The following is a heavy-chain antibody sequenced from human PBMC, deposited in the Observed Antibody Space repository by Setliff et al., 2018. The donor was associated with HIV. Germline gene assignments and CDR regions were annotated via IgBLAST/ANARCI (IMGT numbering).Heavy chain of an antibody. Sequence: GSFNTRRTKWGWIRQSPGKGLEWIGSIFYFGSVTYNPSLKSRPLISIDTSKTQFSLNLRSVTAADTAVYYCVRELLGSGGTVPEVNFFDSWGQGTLVTVSS. J-gene: IGHJ5*01. V-gene: IGHV4-39*07. CDR1: GSFNTRRTK. D-gene: IGHD1-26*01. CDR3: VRELLGSGGTVPEVNFFDS. CDR2: IFYFGSV.